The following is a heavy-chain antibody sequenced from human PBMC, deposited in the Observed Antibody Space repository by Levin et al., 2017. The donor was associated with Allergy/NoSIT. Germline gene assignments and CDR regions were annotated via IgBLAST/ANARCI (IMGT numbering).Heavy chain of an antibody. V-gene: IGHV3-11*01. CDR1: GFTFTDYY. J-gene: IGHJ3*01. D-gene: IGHD3-9*01. Sequence: GESLKISCAASGFTFTDYYMVWIRQAPGKGLEWVSHISPDGNGISYMDSVKGRFTISRDNAKNSLSLQMSTLRAEDTAIYYCAKELRTGSGGAFDVWGQGTMVTVSS. CDR3: AKELRTGSGGAFDV. CDR2: ISPDGNGI.